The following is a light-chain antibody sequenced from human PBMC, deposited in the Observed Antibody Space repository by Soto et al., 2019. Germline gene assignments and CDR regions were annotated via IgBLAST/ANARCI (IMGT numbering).Light chain of an antibody. CDR2: GNS. V-gene: IGLV1-40*01. CDR1: SSNIGAGYA. CDR3: QSYDTSLSAYV. Sequence: QSVLTQPPSVSGAPGQRVTISCTGSSSNIGAGYAVHWHQQLPGKAPKLLIYGNSNRPSGVPDRFSVSKSGTSASLAITGLQAEDEADYYCQSYDTSLSAYVFGTGTKLTVL. J-gene: IGLJ1*01.